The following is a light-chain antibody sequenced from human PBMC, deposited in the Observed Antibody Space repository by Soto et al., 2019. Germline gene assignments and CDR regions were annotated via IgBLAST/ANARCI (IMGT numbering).Light chain of an antibody. CDR3: SSYAGSNNLGVV. CDR1: SRDVGGYND. Sequence: QSALTQPPSASGSPGQSVAISCTGTSRDVGGYNDVSWYQQHPGKAPKLMIYEVTKRPSGVPDRFSGSKSGNTASLTASGLQADDEADYYCSSYAGSNNLGVVFGGGTKLTVL. CDR2: EVT. V-gene: IGLV2-8*01. J-gene: IGLJ2*01.